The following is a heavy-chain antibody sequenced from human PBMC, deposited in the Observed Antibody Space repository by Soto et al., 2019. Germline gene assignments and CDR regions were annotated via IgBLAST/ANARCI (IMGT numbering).Heavy chain of an antibody. Sequence: GASVKVSCKVSGYTLTELSMHWVRQAPGKGLEWMGGFDPEDGETINAQKFQGRVNMTEDTSTDTAYMELSSLRSEDTAVYYCATRYDSRSYGMAVWGQGTTVTVSS. D-gene: IGHD3-22*01. J-gene: IGHJ6*02. CDR2: FDPEDGET. V-gene: IGHV1-24*01. CDR3: ATRYDSRSYGMAV. CDR1: GYTLTELS.